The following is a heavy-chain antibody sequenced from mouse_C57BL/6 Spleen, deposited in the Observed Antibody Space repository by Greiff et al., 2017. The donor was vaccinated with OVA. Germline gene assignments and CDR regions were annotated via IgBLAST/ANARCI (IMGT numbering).Heavy chain of an antibody. J-gene: IGHJ2*01. CDR2: IDPSDSYT. Sequence: QVQLQQPGAELVMPGASVKLSCKASGYTFTSYWMHWVKQRPGQGLEWIGEIDPSDSYTNYNQKFKGKSTLTVDKSSSTAYMQLSSLTSEDSAIYYCGRWVYYFDYWGQGTTLTVSS. CDR1: GYTFTSYW. CDR3: GRWVYYFDY. V-gene: IGHV1-69*01.